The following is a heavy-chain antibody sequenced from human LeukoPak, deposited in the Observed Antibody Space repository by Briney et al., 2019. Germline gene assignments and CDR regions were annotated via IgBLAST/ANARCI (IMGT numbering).Heavy chain of an antibody. J-gene: IGHJ3*02. D-gene: IGHD1-7*01. CDR3: ARGGELRDAFDI. Sequence: ASVKVSCKASGGTFGSYAISWVRQAPGQGLEWMGGIIPIFGTANYAQKFQGRVTITADESTSTAYMELSSLRSEDTAVYYCARGGELRDAFDIWGQGTMVTVSS. CDR1: GGTFGSYA. CDR2: IIPIFGTA. V-gene: IGHV1-69*13.